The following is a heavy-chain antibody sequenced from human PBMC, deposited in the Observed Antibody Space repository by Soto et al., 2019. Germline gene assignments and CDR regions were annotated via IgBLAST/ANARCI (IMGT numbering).Heavy chain of an antibody. D-gene: IGHD6-6*01. CDR2: INPNSGGT. V-gene: IGHV1-2*02. CDR3: ARDPHPYSSSYYFDY. J-gene: IGHJ4*02. CDR1: GYTFTGYY. Sequence: RASVKVSCKASGYTFTGYYMHWVRQAPGQGLEWMGWINPNSGGTNYAQKFQGRVTMTRDTSISTAYMELSRLRSDDTAVYYCARDPHPYSSSYYFDYWGQGTLVTVSS.